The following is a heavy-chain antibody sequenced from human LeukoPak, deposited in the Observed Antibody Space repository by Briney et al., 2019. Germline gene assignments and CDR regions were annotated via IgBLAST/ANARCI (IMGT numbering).Heavy chain of an antibody. CDR2: ISYDGSNK. J-gene: IGHJ3*02. Sequence: PGGSLRLSCPASGFTFSSYGMHWVRQAPGKGLEWVAVISYDGSNKYYADSVKGRFTISRDNSKNTLYLQMNSLRAEDTAVYYCAREPHWLVRVAFDIWGQGTMVTVSS. CDR3: AREPHWLVRVAFDI. CDR1: GFTFSSYG. V-gene: IGHV3-30*03. D-gene: IGHD6-19*01.